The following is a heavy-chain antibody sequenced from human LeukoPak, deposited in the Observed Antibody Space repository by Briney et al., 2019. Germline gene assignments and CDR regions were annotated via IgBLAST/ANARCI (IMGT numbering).Heavy chain of an antibody. CDR1: GGSISSGSYY. CDR3: AKEYDYVWGSYRSPHYFDY. V-gene: IGHV4-61*02. D-gene: IGHD3-16*02. Sequence: SETLSLTCAVSGGSISSGSYYWGWIRQPVGKGLEWIGRISPSGSTNYHPSLKSRVTISVETSMNQLSLNLTSVTATDTAVYYCAKEYDYVWGSYRSPHYFDYWGQGTLVTVSS. CDR2: ISPSGST. J-gene: IGHJ4*02.